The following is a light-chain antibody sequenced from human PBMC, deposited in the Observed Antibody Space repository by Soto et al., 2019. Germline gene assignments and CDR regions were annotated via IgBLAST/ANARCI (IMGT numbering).Light chain of an antibody. Sequence: QSALTQPPAVSGSPGQSVTISCTGTSSDVGGYNYVSWYQQHPGKAPKLMLYDVSKRPSGVPDRFSGSKSGNTASLTISGLQAEDEADYYCCSYAGNYILVFGGGTKLTVL. CDR2: DVS. CDR3: CSYAGNYILV. V-gene: IGLV2-11*01. CDR1: SSDVGGYNY. J-gene: IGLJ2*01.